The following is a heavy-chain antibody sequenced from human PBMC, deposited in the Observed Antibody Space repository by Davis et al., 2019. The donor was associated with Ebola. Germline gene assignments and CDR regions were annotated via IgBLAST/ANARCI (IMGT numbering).Heavy chain of an antibody. CDR3: TSCSFAYDFWSGYYHTENYFDY. V-gene: IGHV3-49*04. J-gene: IGHJ4*02. CDR2: IRSKAYGGTT. Sequence: GESLKISCTASGFTFGDYAMSWVRQAPGKGLEWVGFIRSKAYGGTTEYAASVKGRFTISRDDSKSIAYLQMNSLKTEDTAVYYCTSCSFAYDFWSGYYHTENYFDYWGQGTLVTVSS. D-gene: IGHD3-3*01. CDR1: GFTFGDYA.